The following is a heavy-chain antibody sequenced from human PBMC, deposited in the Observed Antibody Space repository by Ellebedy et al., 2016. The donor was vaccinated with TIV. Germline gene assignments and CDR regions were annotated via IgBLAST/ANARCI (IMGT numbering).Heavy chain of an antibody. CDR3: ARQTSYYDSRGYFLT. CDR1: AYSFTSYW. Sequence: GESLKISCKGSAYSFTSYWIAWVRQMPGKGLEWMGIIYLHDSDTRYSPYFQGQVTISADKSITTAYLQWTSLKASDTAVYYCARQTSYYDSRGYFLTWGQGTTVTVSS. V-gene: IGHV5-51*01. D-gene: IGHD3-22*01. CDR2: IYLHDSDT. J-gene: IGHJ6*02.